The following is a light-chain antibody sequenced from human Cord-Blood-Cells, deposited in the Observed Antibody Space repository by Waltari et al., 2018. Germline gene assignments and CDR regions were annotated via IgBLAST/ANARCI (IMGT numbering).Light chain of an antibody. Sequence: QSALTQPASVSGSPGQSITISCTGTSSDVGGYNYVPWYQQHPGKAPKLMISGVSNRPSGVSNRLSGSKSGNTASLTISGLQAEDEADYYCSSYTSSSTWVFGGGTKLTVL. CDR1: SSDVGGYNY. J-gene: IGLJ3*02. CDR3: SSYTSSSTWV. CDR2: GVS. V-gene: IGLV2-14*03.